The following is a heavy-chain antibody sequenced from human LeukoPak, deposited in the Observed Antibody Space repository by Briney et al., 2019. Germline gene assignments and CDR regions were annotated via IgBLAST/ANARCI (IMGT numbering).Heavy chain of an antibody. Sequence: ASMKVSFEASGYSFTGYYIHWVRQAPGQRLEWMGWINPDGGVTKSAQNFQGRVTMTRDKSINTVYMELSRLRSDDTAVYYCAKDLGGGSSGWYGGRGFDYWGQGTLVTVSS. D-gene: IGHD6-19*01. J-gene: IGHJ4*02. CDR2: INPDGGVT. V-gene: IGHV1-2*02. CDR1: GYSFTGYY. CDR3: AKDLGGGSSGWYGGRGFDY.